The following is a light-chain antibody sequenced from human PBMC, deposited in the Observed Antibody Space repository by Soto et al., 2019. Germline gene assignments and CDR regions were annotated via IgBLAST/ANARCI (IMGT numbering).Light chain of an antibody. Sequence: DIQMTQSPSSLSASVGDRVTITCRASQSISSYLNWYQQKPGKAPKLLIYSTSNLQGGVPSRFSCSGSGTDFTLSISSLQPEDFATYYCQQTFSTPPTFGQGTKVEIK. J-gene: IGKJ1*01. CDR3: QQTFSTPPT. CDR1: QSISSY. V-gene: IGKV1-39*01. CDR2: STS.